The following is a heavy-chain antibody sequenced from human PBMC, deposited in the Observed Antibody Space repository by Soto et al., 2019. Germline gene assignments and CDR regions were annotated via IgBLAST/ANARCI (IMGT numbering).Heavy chain of an antibody. Sequence: QVQLVQSGAEVKEPGSSVRVSCKVSGSTFNNFAFSWVRQAPGHGPEWMGGIVVISNTADYSQRFQDRVTITADTSTNTLYMELGSLTFEDTAVYYCARAIKRWEVNYYFDYWGQGTLVTVSS. CDR3: ARAIKRWEVNYYFDY. D-gene: IGHD1-26*01. CDR2: IVVISNTA. CDR1: GSTFNNFA. V-gene: IGHV1-69*06. J-gene: IGHJ4*02.